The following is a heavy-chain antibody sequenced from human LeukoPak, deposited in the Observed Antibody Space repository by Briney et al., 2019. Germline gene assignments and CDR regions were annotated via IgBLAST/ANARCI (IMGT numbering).Heavy chain of an antibody. CDR2: IRYDGSNK. D-gene: IGHD3-22*01. J-gene: IGHJ4*02. V-gene: IGHV3-30*02. CDR3: ARGEGYYYDSSGYYAFDY. CDR1: GFTFSSYG. Sequence: GGSLRLSCAASGFTFSSYGMHWVRQAPGKGLEWVAFIRYDGSNKYYADSVKGRFTISRDNAKNSLYLQMNSLRAEDTAVYYCARGEGYYYDSSGYYAFDYWGQGTLVTVSS.